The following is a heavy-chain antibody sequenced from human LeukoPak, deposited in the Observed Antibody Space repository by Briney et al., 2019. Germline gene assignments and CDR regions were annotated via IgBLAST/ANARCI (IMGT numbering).Heavy chain of an antibody. D-gene: IGHD6-6*01. V-gene: IGHV1-2*02. J-gene: IGHJ5*02. CDR2: INPNSGGT. CDR3: ASPLWGQLVRDNWFDP. Sequence: GASVKVSCKASGYTFTGYYMHWVRQAPGQGLEWMGWINPNSGGTNYAQKFQGRVTMTRDTSISTAYMELSRLRSDDTAVYYCASPLWGQLVRDNWFDPWGQGTLVTVSS. CDR1: GYTFTGYY.